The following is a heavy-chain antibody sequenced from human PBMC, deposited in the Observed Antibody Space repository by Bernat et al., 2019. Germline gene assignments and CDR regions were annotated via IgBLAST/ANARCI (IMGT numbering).Heavy chain of an antibody. Sequence: QVQLQESGPGLVKPSETLSLTCAVSGYSISSGSYWGWIRQPPGKGLEWIGSIYHSGSTYYKPSLKSRVTLSVDTSKNQFSLRLSSVTAADTAVYYCARDAYDFWGGYYPNHYFDFWGQGTLVTVSS. CDR1: GYSISSGSY. D-gene: IGHD3-3*01. CDR3: ARDAYDFWGGYYPNHYFDF. J-gene: IGHJ4*02. CDR2: IYHSGST. V-gene: IGHV4-38-2*02.